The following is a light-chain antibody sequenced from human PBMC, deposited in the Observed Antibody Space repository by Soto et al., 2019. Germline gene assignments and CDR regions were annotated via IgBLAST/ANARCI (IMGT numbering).Light chain of an antibody. CDR2: GAS. V-gene: IGKV3-20*01. CDR1: QSVSSSY. Sequence: VMTKSPDTLSVSPGERATLSCRASQSVSSSYLAWYQQKPGQAPRLLIYGASSRATGIPDRFSGSGSGTDFTLTISRLEPEDFAVYYCQQYGSSPWTFGQGTKVDIK. CDR3: QQYGSSPWT. J-gene: IGKJ1*01.